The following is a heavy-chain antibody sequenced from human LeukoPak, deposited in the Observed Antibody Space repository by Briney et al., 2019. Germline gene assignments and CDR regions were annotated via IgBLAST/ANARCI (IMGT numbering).Heavy chain of an antibody. CDR3: AGGPPPGGSGSYYNRFDP. V-gene: IGHV4-59*01. Sequence: PETLSLTCTVSGGSISSYYWSWIRQPPGKGLEWIGYIYYSGSTNYNPSLKSRVTISVDTSKNQFSLKLSSVTAADTAVYYCAGGPPPGGSGSYYNRFDPWGQGNLLTVSS. CDR2: IYYSGST. CDR1: GGSISSYY. D-gene: IGHD3-10*01. J-gene: IGHJ5*02.